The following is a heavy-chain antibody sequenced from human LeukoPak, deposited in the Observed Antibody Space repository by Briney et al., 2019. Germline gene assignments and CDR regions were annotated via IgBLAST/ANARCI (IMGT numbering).Heavy chain of an antibody. J-gene: IGHJ5*02. CDR3: ARIRISSTSQNYFDP. D-gene: IGHD2-2*01. V-gene: IGHV4-30-4*07. CDR2: IYYSGSA. Sequence: SGTLSLTCAVSGGTLTSGGYSWSWIRQSPGKALEWIGYIYYSGSAYYNPSLKSRVDISFDTSKNQFSLRMTSVTAADSAIYFCARIRISSTSQNYFDPWGQGTLVTVSS. CDR1: GGTLTSGGYS.